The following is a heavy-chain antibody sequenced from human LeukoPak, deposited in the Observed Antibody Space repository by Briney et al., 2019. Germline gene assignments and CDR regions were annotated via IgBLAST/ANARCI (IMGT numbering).Heavy chain of an antibody. Sequence: GGSLRLSCAASGFTFSSYEMNWVRQAPGKGLEWVSYISSSGSTIYYADSVKGRFTISRDNSKNTLYLQMNSLRAEDTAVYYCAKAQLYYYDSSGYYYDYWGQGTLVTVSS. D-gene: IGHD3-22*01. CDR2: ISSSGSTI. CDR1: GFTFSSYE. J-gene: IGHJ4*02. V-gene: IGHV3-48*03. CDR3: AKAQLYYYDSSGYYYDY.